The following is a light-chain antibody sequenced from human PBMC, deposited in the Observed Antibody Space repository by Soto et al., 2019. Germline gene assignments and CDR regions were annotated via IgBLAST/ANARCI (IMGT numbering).Light chain of an antibody. CDR2: EVS. V-gene: IGLV2-18*02. CDR3: YSFTTSNTYV. Sequence: QSALTQPPSVSGSPGQSVTISCSGTSSDVGSYNRVSWYQQAPGTAPKVMIYEVSSRPSGVPDRFSGSKSGNTASLTISGLQPEDEADYYCYSFTTSNTYVFGTGTKVTVL. CDR1: SSDVGSYNR. J-gene: IGLJ1*01.